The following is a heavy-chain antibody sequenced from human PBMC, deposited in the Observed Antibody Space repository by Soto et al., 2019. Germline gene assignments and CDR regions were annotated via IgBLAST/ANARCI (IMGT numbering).Heavy chain of an antibody. J-gene: IGHJ4*02. Sequence: EVQLLESGGGLVQPGGSLRLSCAASGFTFSSYAMSWVRQAPGKGLEWVSAISGSGGSTYYADSVKGRFTISRDNSKHTLYLQMNSLTAEDTAVYYCAKGSSGWYERFDYWGQGTLVTVSS. CDR2: ISGSGGST. CDR3: AKGSSGWYERFDY. V-gene: IGHV3-23*01. CDR1: GFTFSSYA. D-gene: IGHD6-19*01.